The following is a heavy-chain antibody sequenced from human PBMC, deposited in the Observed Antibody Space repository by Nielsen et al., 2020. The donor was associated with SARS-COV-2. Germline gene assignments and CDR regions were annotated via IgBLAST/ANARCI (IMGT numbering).Heavy chain of an antibody. V-gene: IGHV4-31*03. Sequence: SETLSLTCTVSGASIGNGNYYWNWIRQHPGKGLEWIGYIYYSGSTYYNPSLKSRVTISVDTSKNQFSLKLSSVTAADTAVYYCARLLLWFGELLPDAFDIWGQGTMVTVSS. J-gene: IGHJ3*02. CDR1: GASIGNGNYY. CDR3: ARLLLWFGELLPDAFDI. D-gene: IGHD3-10*01. CDR2: IYYSGST.